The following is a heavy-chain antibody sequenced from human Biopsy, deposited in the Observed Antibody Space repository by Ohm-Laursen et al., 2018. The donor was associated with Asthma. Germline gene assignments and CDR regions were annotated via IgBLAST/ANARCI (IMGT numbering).Heavy chain of an antibody. D-gene: IGHD6-13*01. CDR3: VRGSSSWHHGPFHYYYGLDV. V-gene: IGHV4-39*01. CDR1: SGSGGYMRRGNYY. J-gene: IGHJ6*02. Sequence: SDTLSLTWSLSSGSGGYMRRGNYYWGWIRQPPGKGLEWIGSIYYSGTTYYNPSLESQVTVSADMSKNQFSLKLTSVTAADTAVYYCVRGSSSWHHGPFHYYYGLDVWGQGTTATVSS. CDR2: IYYSGTT.